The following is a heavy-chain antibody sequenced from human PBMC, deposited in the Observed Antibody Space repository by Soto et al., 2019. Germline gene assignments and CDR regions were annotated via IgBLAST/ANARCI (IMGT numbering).Heavy chain of an antibody. CDR2: IYYNGNK. D-gene: IGHD2-21*01. J-gene: IGHJ5*02. CDR3: ARLGAYYQSLDP. CDR1: GGSIRSTSYY. Sequence: SETLSLTCTVSGGSIRSTSYYGGWIRQPPGKGLEWIATIYYNGNKYYSPSLKSRVTISVDTSKNQFSLRLTAVTAADTAVYYCARLGAYYQSLDPWGPGTLVTVSS. V-gene: IGHV4-39*01.